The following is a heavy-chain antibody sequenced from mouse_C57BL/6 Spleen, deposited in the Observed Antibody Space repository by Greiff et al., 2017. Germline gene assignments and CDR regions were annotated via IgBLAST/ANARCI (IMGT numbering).Heavy chain of an antibody. CDR3: ARHDNGHDRYYFGY. Sequence: QVQLKESGPGLVQPSQSLSITCSVSGFSLTSYGVHWVRQSPGKGLEWLGVIWSGGSTDYNAAFISRLSISKDNSKSQVFFKMNSLQADDTAIYYSARHDNGHDRYYFGYWGQSPTLTGSS. CDR2: IWSGGST. V-gene: IGHV2-2*01. J-gene: IGHJ2*01. CDR1: GFSLTSYG. D-gene: IGHD2-2*01.